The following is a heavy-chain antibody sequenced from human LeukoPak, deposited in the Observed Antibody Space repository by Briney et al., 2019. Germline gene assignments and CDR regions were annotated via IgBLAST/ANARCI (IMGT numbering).Heavy chain of an antibody. Sequence: ASVKVSCKASGYTFTGYYMHWVRQAPGQGLEWMGWINPNSGGTNYAQKFQGRVTMTRDTSISTAYMELSRLRSEDTAVYYCATRYCSGGSCYWNWFDPWGQGNPGHRLL. J-gene: IGHJ5*02. CDR2: INPNSGGT. CDR3: ATRYCSGGSCYWNWFDP. D-gene: IGHD2-15*01. V-gene: IGHV1-2*02. CDR1: GYTFTGYY.